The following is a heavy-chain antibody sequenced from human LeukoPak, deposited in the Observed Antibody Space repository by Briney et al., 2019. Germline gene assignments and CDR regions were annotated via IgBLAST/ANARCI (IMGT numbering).Heavy chain of an antibody. CDR1: GFTFSSYS. Sequence: MTGGSLRLSCAASGFTFSSYSMNWVRQAPGKGLEWVSSISSSSSYIYYADSVKGRFTISRDNAKNSLYLQMNSLRAEGTAVYYCARGKPGIAVAGTPDDYYYYGMDVWGQGTTVTVSS. CDR2: ISSSSSYI. J-gene: IGHJ6*02. V-gene: IGHV3-21*01. CDR3: ARGKPGIAVAGTPDDYYYYGMDV. D-gene: IGHD6-19*01.